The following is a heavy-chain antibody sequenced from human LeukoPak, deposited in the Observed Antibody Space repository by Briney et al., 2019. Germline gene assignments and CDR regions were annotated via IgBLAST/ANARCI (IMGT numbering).Heavy chain of an antibody. V-gene: IGHV3-48*03. Sequence: GGSLRLSCAASAFTFRSYEMGWVRQAPGKGLEWVAYIRSSGSNMYYADSVRGRFSISRDNAKDSLYLQMNSLRAEDTAIYYCARDGLSGDQAFDAFDIWGQGTMVTVSS. CDR2: IRSSGSNM. J-gene: IGHJ3*02. D-gene: IGHD1-26*01. CDR3: ARDGLSGDQAFDAFDI. CDR1: AFTFRSYE.